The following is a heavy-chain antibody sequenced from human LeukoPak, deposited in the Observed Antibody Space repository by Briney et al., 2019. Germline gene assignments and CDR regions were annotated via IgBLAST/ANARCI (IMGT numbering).Heavy chain of an antibody. Sequence: QSGGSLRLSCAASGFTFSSYWMSWVRQVPGEGLEWVAKINQDGTEKAYVDSVRGRFTISRDNAKNSLFLQMNSLRAEDTAVYYCARGPLIAAAGTWWGQGTLVTVSS. CDR2: INQDGTEK. CDR3: ARGPLIAAAGTW. J-gene: IGHJ4*02. V-gene: IGHV3-7*03. D-gene: IGHD6-13*01. CDR1: GFTFSSYW.